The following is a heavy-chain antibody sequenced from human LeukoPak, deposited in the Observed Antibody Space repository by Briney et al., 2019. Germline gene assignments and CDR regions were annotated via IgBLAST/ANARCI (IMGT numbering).Heavy chain of an antibody. CDR2: INHSGST. CDR3: ASMGIAAAGTRFDY. V-gene: IGHV4-34*01. J-gene: IGHJ4*02. CDR1: GGSFSGYY. Sequence: SETLSLTCVVYGGSFSGYYWSWIRQPPGKGLEWIGEINHSGSTNYNPSLKSRVTISVDTSKNQFSLKLSSVTAADTAVYYCASMGIAAAGTRFDYWGQGTLVTVSS. D-gene: IGHD6-13*01.